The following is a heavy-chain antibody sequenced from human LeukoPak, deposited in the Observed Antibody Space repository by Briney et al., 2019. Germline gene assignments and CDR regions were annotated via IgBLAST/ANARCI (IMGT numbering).Heavy chain of an antibody. V-gene: IGHV3-23*01. CDR1: GFTFSSYA. J-gene: IGHJ4*02. CDR3: APRPSYSGSFDY. Sequence: PGGSLRLSCAASGFTFSSYAMNWVRQAPGKGLEWVSAISGSGGSTYYADSVKGRFTISRDNSKNTLYLQMNSLRAEDTAVYYCAPRPSYSGSFDYWGQGTLVTVSS. D-gene: IGHD6-13*01. CDR2: ISGSGGST.